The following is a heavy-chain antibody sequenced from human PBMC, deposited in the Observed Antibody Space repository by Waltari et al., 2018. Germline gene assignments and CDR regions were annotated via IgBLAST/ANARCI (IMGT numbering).Heavy chain of an antibody. D-gene: IGHD3-22*01. V-gene: IGHV1-69*12. CDR3: ARSYYYDRIGDYPSLGAFDY. Sequence: QVQLVQSGAEVKKPGSSVKVSCKASVGTFSNYVISWVRQAPGQGLEWMGGIIPIVGTPNDAKKFQGRGTIIADESTSTVYMELSSLRSEDTAVYYCARSYYYDRIGDYPSLGAFDYWGQGTLVTVSS. CDR2: IIPIVGTP. J-gene: IGHJ4*02. CDR1: VGTFSNYV.